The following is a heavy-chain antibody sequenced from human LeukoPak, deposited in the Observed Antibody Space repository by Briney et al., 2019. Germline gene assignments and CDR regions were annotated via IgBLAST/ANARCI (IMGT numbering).Heavy chain of an antibody. CDR3: AKARYSYGYGDLDY. V-gene: IGHV3-23*01. D-gene: IGHD5-18*01. J-gene: IGHJ4*02. Sequence: GGSLRLSCAASGFTFSSYEMNWVRQAPGKGLEWVSYISSSGSTYYADSVKGRFTISRDNSKNTLYLQMNSLRAEDTAVYYCAKARYSYGYGDLDYWGQGTLVTVSS. CDR2: ISSSGST. CDR1: GFTFSSYE.